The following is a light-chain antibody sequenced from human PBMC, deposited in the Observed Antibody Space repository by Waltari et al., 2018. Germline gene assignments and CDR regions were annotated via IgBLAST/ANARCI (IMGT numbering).Light chain of an antibody. J-gene: IGKJ2*01. CDR3: QQYNNWPLQAA. V-gene: IGKV3-15*01. Sequence: EIVMTQSPATLSVSPGERATPSCRASQSVSTNLAWYQQKPGQAPRLLMYGASTRATDIPARFSGSGSGTEFTLTISSLQPGDFAIYYCQQYNNWPLQAAFGQGTKLEIK. CDR1: QSVSTN. CDR2: GAS.